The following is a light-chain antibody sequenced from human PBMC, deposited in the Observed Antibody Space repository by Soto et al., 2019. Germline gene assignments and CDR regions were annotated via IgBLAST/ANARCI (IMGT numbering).Light chain of an antibody. J-gene: IGKJ1*01. Sequence: EIVLTQSPATLSLSPGERATLSCRASQSVSSFLAWYQQKPGQSPRLLIYAASNRATGMPARFSGSGSGTDFPLTISSLEPEDFAYYYFQQRYNRGTFGQGTKVEIK. CDR2: AAS. CDR3: QQRYNRGT. V-gene: IGKV3-11*01. CDR1: QSVSSF.